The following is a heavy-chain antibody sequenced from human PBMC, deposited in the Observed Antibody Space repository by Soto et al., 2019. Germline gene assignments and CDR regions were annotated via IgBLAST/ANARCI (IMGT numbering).Heavy chain of an antibody. D-gene: IGHD3-22*01. CDR1: GGYISGYY. CDR3: ASQHYYDSSGYYVVY. V-gene: IGHV4-34*01. J-gene: IGHJ4*02. Sequence: SLPMSLTCAVYGGYISGYYWTWISKPQGTGLEWIGEINHSGSTNYNPSLKSRVTISVDTSKNQFSLKLTSVTAADTAVYYCASQHYYDSSGYYVVYWGQGTLVTVSS. CDR2: INHSGST.